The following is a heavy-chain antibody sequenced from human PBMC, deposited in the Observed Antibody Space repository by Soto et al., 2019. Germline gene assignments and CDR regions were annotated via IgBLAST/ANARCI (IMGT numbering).Heavy chain of an antibody. CDR2: VIPIFGTA. CDR1: GGTFSTYA. J-gene: IGHJ6*02. V-gene: IGHV1-69*13. CDR3: ARAVRSGYCSGGSCSTPYYYYGMDV. Sequence: ASVKVSCKASGGTFSTYAISWVRQAPGQGLECMGGVIPIFGTANYTQSFQGRVTITADESSSTAYMELSSLRSEDTAVYYCARAVRSGYCSGGSCSTPYYYYGMDVWGQGTTVTVSS. D-gene: IGHD2-15*01.